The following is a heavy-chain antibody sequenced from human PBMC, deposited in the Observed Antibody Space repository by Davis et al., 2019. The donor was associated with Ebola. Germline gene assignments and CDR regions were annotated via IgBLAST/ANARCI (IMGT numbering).Heavy chain of an antibody. D-gene: IGHD6-19*01. Sequence: PGGSLRLSCAASGFTFSSYAMHWVRQAPGKGLEWVAVISYDGSNKYYADSVKGRFTISRDNSKNTLYLQMNSLRAEDTAVYYCARDRTQSSGWLKGGYFDLWGRGTLVTVSS. V-gene: IGHV3-30-3*01. CDR2: ISYDGSNK. CDR3: ARDRTQSSGWLKGGYFDL. J-gene: IGHJ2*01. CDR1: GFTFSSYA.